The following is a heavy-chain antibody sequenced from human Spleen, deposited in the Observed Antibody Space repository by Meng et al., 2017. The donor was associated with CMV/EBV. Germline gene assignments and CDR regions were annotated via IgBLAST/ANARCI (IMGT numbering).Heavy chain of an antibody. CDR2: ISSRGSTI. D-gene: IGHD1-26*01. CDR1: GFSFSSYE. J-gene: IGHJ4*02. Sequence: GGSLRLSCAASGFSFSSYEMNWVRQAPGKGLEWVSYISSRGSTIYYADSVKGRFIISRDNAKNSLYLQMNSLRAEDTAIYYCARSHSRFDYWGQGTLVTVSS. V-gene: IGHV3-48*03. CDR3: ARSHSRFDY.